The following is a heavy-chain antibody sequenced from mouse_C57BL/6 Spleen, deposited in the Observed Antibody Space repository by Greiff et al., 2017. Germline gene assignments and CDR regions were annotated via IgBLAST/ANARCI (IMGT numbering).Heavy chain of an antibody. CDR2: ISYDGSN. D-gene: IGHD2-1*01. Sequence: EVQLQQSGPGLVKPSQSLSLTCSVTGYSITSGYYWNWIRQFPGNKLEWMGYISYDGSNNYNPSLKNRISITRDPSKNQFFLKLNSVTTEDTATYYCARGRIYYGNPPWFAYWGQGTLVTVSA. J-gene: IGHJ3*01. CDR1: GYSITSGYY. CDR3: ARGRIYYGNPPWFAY. V-gene: IGHV3-6*01.